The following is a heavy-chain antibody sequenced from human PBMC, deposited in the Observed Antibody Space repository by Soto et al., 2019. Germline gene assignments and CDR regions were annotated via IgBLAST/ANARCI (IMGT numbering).Heavy chain of an antibody. V-gene: IGHV4-30-2*01. CDR2: IYQSGST. J-gene: IGHJ3*02. CDR3: ARELLFYDSDGFSWDDAFDI. Sequence: LSLTFAVSGGSLISSAYSWSWIRQPPGKGLEWIGFIYQSGSTYYNPSLKSRVTMSLDRPKNQFSLKLSSVTAADTAVYYCARELLFYDSDGFSWDDAFDIWGQGTMVTVSS. D-gene: IGHD3-22*01. CDR1: GGSLISSAYS.